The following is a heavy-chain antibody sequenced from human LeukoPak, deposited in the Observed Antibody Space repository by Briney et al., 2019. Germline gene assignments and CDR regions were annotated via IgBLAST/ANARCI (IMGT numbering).Heavy chain of an antibody. D-gene: IGHD3-22*01. V-gene: IGHV3-66*01. J-gene: IGHJ3*02. CDR1: GFTVSSNY. CDR2: IYSGGST. Sequence: PGGSLRLSCAPSGFTVSSNYMSWVRQAPGKGLEWVSVIYSGGSTYYADSVKGRFTISRDNSKNTLYLQMNSLRAEDTAVYYCARDGGYYYDSSGYPGAFDIWGQGTMVTVSS. CDR3: ARDGGYYYDSSGYPGAFDI.